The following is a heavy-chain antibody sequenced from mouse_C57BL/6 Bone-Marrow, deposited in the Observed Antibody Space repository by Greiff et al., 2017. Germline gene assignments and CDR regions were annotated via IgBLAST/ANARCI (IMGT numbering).Heavy chain of an antibody. V-gene: IGHV1-54*01. Sequence: QVQLQQSGAELVRPGTSVKVSCKASGYAFTNYLIEWVKQRPGQGLEWIGVLNPGSGGTNYNEKFKGKATLTVDKSTSTAYMQLSSLTSEDSAVYFCASGGSPFDYWGQGPTLTVSS. CDR2: LNPGSGGT. CDR1: GYAFTNYL. J-gene: IGHJ2*01. CDR3: ASGGSPFDY. D-gene: IGHD1-1*02.